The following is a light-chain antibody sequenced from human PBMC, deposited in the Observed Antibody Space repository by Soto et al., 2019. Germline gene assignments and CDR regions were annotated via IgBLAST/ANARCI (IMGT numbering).Light chain of an antibody. J-gene: IGLJ2*01. CDR3: QVWDGYTVV. CDR1: NIGNKN. CDR2: RDY. V-gene: IGLV3-9*01. Sequence: SYELTQPLSVSVALGRTASITCGGNNIGNKNVHWYQQKPGQAPVLVIYRDYNRPSGIPERFSGSNSGNTATLTISRAQVGDEADFYCQVWDGYTVVFGGGTKVTVL.